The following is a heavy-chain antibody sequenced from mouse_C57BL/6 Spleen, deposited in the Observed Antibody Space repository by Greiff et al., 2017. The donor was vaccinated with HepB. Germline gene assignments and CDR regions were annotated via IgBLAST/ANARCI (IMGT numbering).Heavy chain of an antibody. Sequence: EVNVVESGGGLVQPKGSLKLSCAASGFSFNTYAMNWVRQAPGKGLEWVARIRSKSNNYATYYADSVKDRFTISRDDSESMLYLQMNNLKTEDTAMYYCVRSMAEKGNYYAMDYWGQGTSVTVSS. CDR2: IRSKSNNYAT. CDR1: GFSFNTYA. D-gene: IGHD1-1*02. J-gene: IGHJ4*01. V-gene: IGHV10-1*01. CDR3: VRSMAEKGNYYAMDY.